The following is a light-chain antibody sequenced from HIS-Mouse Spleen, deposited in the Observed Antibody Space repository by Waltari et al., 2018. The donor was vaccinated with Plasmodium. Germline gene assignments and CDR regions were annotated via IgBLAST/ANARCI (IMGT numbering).Light chain of an antibody. CDR3: MSWPSNASGV. V-gene: IGLV5-37*01. CDR2: YYSDSDK. Sequence: QPVLTQPPSSSASPGESARLTCTLPSDINVGSYNIYWYQQKPWSPPRYLLYYYSDSDKGQGSGVPSRFSGSKDASANTGILLISGLQSEDEADYYCMSWPSNASGVFGGGTKLTVL. J-gene: IGLJ3*02. CDR1: SDINVGSYN.